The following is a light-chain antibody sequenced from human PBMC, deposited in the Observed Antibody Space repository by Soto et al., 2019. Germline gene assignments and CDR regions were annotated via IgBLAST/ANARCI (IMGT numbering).Light chain of an antibody. CDR3: SSYAGDNTLV. Sequence: QSVLTQPPSASGSPGQSVTISCTGTSGDVGGYNFVSWYQQHPGKAPKLIIFEVIERPSGVPDRFSGSKSDNTASLTVSGLQTEDEADYYCSSYAGDNTLVFGGGTKLTVL. V-gene: IGLV2-8*01. CDR1: SGDVGGYNF. J-gene: IGLJ2*01. CDR2: EVI.